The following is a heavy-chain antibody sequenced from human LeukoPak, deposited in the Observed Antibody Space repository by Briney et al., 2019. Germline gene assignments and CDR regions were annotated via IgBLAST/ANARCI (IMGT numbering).Heavy chain of an antibody. CDR3: ARVEGGIAAAGLRGAFDI. V-gene: IGHV1-46*01. Sequence: GASVKVSCKASGYTFTSYYMHWARQAPGQGLEWMGIINPSGGSTSYAQKFQGRVTMTRDTSTSTVYMELSSLRSEDTAVYYCARVEGGIAAAGLRGAFDIWGQGTMVTVSS. CDR2: INPSGGST. J-gene: IGHJ3*02. CDR1: GYTFTSYY. D-gene: IGHD6-13*01.